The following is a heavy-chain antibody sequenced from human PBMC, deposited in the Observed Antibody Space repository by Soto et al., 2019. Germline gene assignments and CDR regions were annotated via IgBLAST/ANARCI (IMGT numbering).Heavy chain of an antibody. CDR1: GFSLSTTDVG. CDR2: VYYNDKN. Sequence: QITLKESGPTLVKPAQTLTLTCTFSGFSLSTTDVGVGWVRQPPGKALEWLALVYYNDKNRYSPSLKTKLSITKDTSRNQVVLTMTNMDPSDTATYFWARRPGGYSYGTLYFDYWGQGILVTVSS. V-gene: IGHV2-5*01. D-gene: IGHD5-18*01. CDR3: ARRPGGYSYGTLYFDY. J-gene: IGHJ4*02.